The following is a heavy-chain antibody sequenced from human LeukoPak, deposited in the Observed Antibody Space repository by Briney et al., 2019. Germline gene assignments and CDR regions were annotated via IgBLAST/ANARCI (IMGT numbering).Heavy chain of an antibody. J-gene: IGHJ5*02. V-gene: IGHV3-20*04. CDR2: IKWNGGST. CDR1: GFTFDDYG. D-gene: IGHD1-1*01. Sequence: GGSLRLSCAASGFTFDDYGMSWVRQAPGKGLEWVSSIKWNGGSTGYADSVKGRFTISRDNAKNSLYLQMNSLRAEDTALYYCARQLERRYWFDPWGQGTLVTVSS. CDR3: ARQLERRYWFDP.